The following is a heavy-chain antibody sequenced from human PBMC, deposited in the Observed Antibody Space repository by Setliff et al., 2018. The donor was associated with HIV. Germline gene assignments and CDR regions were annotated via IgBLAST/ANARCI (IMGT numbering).Heavy chain of an antibody. V-gene: IGHV4-39*07. J-gene: IGHJ4*02. CDR3: ARLPAADGTVDY. CDR2: IYHSGST. CDR1: GGSISSGSYY. Sequence: SETLSLTCTVSGGSISSGSYYWSWIRQPPGKGLDWIGSIYHSGSTYYNPSLKSRVTISVDTSKNQFSLKMSSVTAADTAVYYCARLPAADGTVDYWGQGTLVTVSS. D-gene: IGHD6-13*01.